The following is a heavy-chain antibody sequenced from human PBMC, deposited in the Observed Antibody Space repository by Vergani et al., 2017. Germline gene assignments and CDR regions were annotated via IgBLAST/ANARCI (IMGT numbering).Heavy chain of an antibody. J-gene: IGHJ5*02. CDR1: GGSIRSGGYY. CDR3: ARVSNQEIWFDP. V-gene: IGHV4-31*03. Sequence: QVQLQESGPGLVKPSQTLSLTCTVSGGSIRSGGYYWSWIRQYPGKGLEWIGCIYYSGSTFYNPSLKSRVTISVDTSKNLFSLKLSSVTAADTAVYYCARVSNQEIWFDPWGQGTLVTVSS. D-gene: IGHD4-11*01. CDR2: IYYSGST.